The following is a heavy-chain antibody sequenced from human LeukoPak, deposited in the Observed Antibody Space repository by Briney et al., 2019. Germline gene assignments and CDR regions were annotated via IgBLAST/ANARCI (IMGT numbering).Heavy chain of an antibody. J-gene: IGHJ6*02. V-gene: IGHV3-66*01. CDR1: GFTVSSNY. CDR3: ARDGYCSSTSCAHYYYYGMDV. Sequence: GSLRLSCAASGFTVSSNYMSWVRQAPGKGLEWVSVIYSGGSTYYADSVKGRFTISRDNSKNTLYLQMNSLRAEDTAVYYCARDGYCSSTSCAHYYYYGMDVWGQGTTVTVSS. CDR2: IYSGGST. D-gene: IGHD2-2*03.